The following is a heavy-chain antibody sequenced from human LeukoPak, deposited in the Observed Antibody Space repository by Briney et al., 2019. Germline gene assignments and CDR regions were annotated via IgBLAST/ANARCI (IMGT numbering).Heavy chain of an antibody. Sequence: ASVKVSCKASGGTFSSYAISWVRQAPGQGLEWMGGIIPIFGTANYAQKFQGRVTITADESTSTAYMELSSLRSEDTAVYYCARSLGYCSSTSCYTGSRVIHYWGQGTLVTVSS. V-gene: IGHV1-69*13. CDR3: ARSLGYCSSTSCYTGSRVIHY. D-gene: IGHD2-2*02. J-gene: IGHJ4*02. CDR1: GGTFSSYA. CDR2: IIPIFGTA.